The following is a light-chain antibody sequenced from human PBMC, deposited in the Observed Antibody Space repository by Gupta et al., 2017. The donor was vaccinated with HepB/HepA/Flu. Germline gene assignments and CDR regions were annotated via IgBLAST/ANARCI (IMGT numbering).Light chain of an antibody. CDR2: DDS. CDR1: NIGRKN. CDR3: QVWDRSSDHYV. Sequence: SSVLTQSPSVSVAPGTTARIPWGGNNIGRKNVHWYQQRPGQAPVLVVRDDSDRPSGIPERFSGPNSGNTATLTINRVEAGDEADYYCQVWDRSSDHYVFGGGTTVTVL. J-gene: IGLJ1*01. V-gene: IGLV3-21*03.